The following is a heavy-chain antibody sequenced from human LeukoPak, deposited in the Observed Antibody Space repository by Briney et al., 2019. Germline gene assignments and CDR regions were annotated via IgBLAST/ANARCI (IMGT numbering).Heavy chain of an antibody. CDR2: IYYSGNT. J-gene: IGHJ3*02. Sequence: SETLSLTCTVSGGSISNYWSWIRQAPGKGLEYIGFIYYSGNTNYNPSFKSRVTISVDTSKKQFSLKLSSVTAADTAVYYCARDLAYRSSLRGTFDIWGQGTKVTVSS. CDR3: ARDLAYRSSLRGTFDI. CDR1: GGSISNY. D-gene: IGHD6-19*01. V-gene: IGHV4-59*01.